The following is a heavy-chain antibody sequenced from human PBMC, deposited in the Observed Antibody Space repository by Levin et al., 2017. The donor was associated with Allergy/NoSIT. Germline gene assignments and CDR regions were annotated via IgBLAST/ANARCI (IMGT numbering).Heavy chain of an antibody. V-gene: IGHV3-66*02. CDR3: VSWGVRGVIDY. CDR1: GITVSSNY. J-gene: IGHJ4*02. D-gene: IGHD3-10*01. CDR2: IYSGDGA. Sequence: GSLRLSCAASGITVSSNYMSWVRQAPGKGLEWVSVIYSGDGADYADSVKGRFTISRDNSKNTVYLQMNSLTNEDTAVYYCVSWGVRGVIDYWGQGTLVTVSS.